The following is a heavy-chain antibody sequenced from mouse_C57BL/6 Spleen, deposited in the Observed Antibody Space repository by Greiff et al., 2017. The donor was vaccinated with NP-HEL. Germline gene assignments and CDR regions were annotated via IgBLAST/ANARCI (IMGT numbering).Heavy chain of an antibody. D-gene: IGHD2-4*01. V-gene: IGHV14-2*01. J-gene: IGHJ1*03. CDR3: ASPYDYGRDWYFDV. CDR1: GFNFNDYS. CDR2: IDPEDGET. Sequence: VQLKESGAELVKPGASVKLSCTASGFNFNDYSMHWVKQRPEQGLEWIGRIDPEDGETKYAPKFQGKATITADTASNTAYLQLSSLTSEDTAVYYCASPYDYGRDWYFDVWGTGTTVTVSS.